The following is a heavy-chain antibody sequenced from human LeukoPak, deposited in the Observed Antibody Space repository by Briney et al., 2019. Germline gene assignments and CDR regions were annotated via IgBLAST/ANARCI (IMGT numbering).Heavy chain of an antibody. CDR3: ARDSRSGWGNWFDP. J-gene: IGHJ5*02. D-gene: IGHD6-19*01. CDR2: IYASGIT. CDR1: GGSFSGYY. V-gene: IGHV4-4*08. Sequence: SETLSLTCAVYGGSFSGYYWSWIRQPPGKGLEWIGRIYASGITNYHPSLKSRVAISVDTSKNQFSLRLSSVTAADTAVYYCARDSRSGWGNWFDPWGQGTLVTVSS.